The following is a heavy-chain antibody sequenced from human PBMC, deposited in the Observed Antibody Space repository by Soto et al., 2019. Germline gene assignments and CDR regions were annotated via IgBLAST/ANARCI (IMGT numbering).Heavy chain of an antibody. J-gene: IGHJ5*02. D-gene: IGHD1-1*01. CDR3: ARDGDGYPA. CDR1: GFTFSRNW. CDR2: IKQDGSEK. Sequence: EVQLVESGGGLVQPGGSLTLSCAASGFTFSRNWMSWVRQAPGKGLEWVANIKQDGSEKYYADAVKGRFTLSRDKVDNSLYLQMNSLRAEDTAVYYCARDGDGYPAWGQGTLVTVSS. V-gene: IGHV3-7*01.